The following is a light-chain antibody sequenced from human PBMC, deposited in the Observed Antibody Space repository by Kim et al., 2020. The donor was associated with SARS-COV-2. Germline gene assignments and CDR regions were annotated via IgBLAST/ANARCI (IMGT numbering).Light chain of an antibody. CDR2: DVS. CDR3: SSYTSSSTLV. V-gene: IGLV2-14*01. CDR1: SSDVGGYNY. Sequence: QSALTQPASVSESPGQSITIACTGTSSDVGGYNYVSWYQQHPDKAPKLVIYDVSKRPSGVSDRFSVSKSGNTASLTISGLQAEDEADYYYSSYTSSSTLVFGGGTKLTVL. J-gene: IGLJ2*01.